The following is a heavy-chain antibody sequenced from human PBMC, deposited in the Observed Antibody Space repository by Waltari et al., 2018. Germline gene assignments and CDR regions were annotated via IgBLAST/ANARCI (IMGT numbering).Heavy chain of an antibody. J-gene: IGHJ4*02. Sequence: QVQLQETGPGLVKPSETLSLTCTVSGGSLSSYYWSWIWQPPGTGLEWIGYIYYSGSTNYNPSRKSRVTISVDTSKNQFSLKLSSVTAADTAVYYCASSSVSSGTVDYWGQGTLVTVSS. CDR2: IYYSGST. CDR3: ASSSVSSGTVDY. CDR1: GGSLSSYY. V-gene: IGHV4-59*01. D-gene: IGHD6-19*01.